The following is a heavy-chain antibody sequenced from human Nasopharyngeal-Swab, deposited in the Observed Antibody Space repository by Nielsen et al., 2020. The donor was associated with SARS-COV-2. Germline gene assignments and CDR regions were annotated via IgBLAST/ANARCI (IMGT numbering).Heavy chain of an antibody. D-gene: IGHD6-19*01. CDR3: ARDPTSVAGTGDYYYGMDV. Sequence: ASVKVSCKASGYTFTSYDINWVRQATGQGLEWMGWMNPNSGNTGYAQKFQGRVTMTRNTSISTAYVELSRLRSDDTAVYYCARDPTSVAGTGDYYYGMDVWGQGTTVTVSS. CDR1: GYTFTSYD. CDR2: MNPNSGNT. V-gene: IGHV1-8*02. J-gene: IGHJ6*02.